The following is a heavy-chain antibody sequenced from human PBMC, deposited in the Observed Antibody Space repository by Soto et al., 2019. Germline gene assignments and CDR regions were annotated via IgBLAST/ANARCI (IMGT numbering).Heavy chain of an antibody. J-gene: IGHJ4*02. V-gene: IGHV4-59*01. CDR3: AVAPNWAYLAF. D-gene: IGHD7-27*01. Sequence: SETLSLTCTVSSGSISTYYWSWIRQPPGKGLEWIGYIYYTGSTNYNPSLTTRVAISMDTSKNQFSLNLSSVTAADTAVYYCAVAPNWAYLAFWGRGTLVTVSS. CDR1: SGSISTYY. CDR2: IYYTGST.